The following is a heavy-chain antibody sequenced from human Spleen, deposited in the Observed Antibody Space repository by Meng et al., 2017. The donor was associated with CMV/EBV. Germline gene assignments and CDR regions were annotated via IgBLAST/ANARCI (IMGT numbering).Heavy chain of an antibody. CDR2: IYTSGST. J-gene: IGHJ4*02. CDR1: GGSISSYY. CDR3: ARSRDYSSLTDY. V-gene: IGHV4-59*10. Sequence: QVQLQQWGAGLLTPSETLSLTCTVSGGSISSYYWSWIRQPAGKGLEWIGRIYTSGSTNYNPSLKSRVTMSVDTSKNQFSLKLSSVTAADTAVYYCARSRDYSSLTDYWGQGTLVTVSS. D-gene: IGHD6-13*01.